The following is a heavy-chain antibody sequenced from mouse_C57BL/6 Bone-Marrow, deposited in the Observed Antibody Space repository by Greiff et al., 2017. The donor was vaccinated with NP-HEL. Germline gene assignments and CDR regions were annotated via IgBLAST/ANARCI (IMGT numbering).Heavy chain of an antibody. V-gene: IGHV1-82*01. Sequence: QVQLKQSGPELVKPGASVKISCKASGYAFSSSWMNWVQQRPGKGLEWIGRIYPGDGATYYNGKFKGKATLTADKSSSTAYMQLSSLTSEDSAVYFWASITTVAYWGQGTLVTVSA. CDR2: IYPGDGAT. CDR1: GYAFSSSW. CDR3: ASITTVAY. D-gene: IGHD1-1*01. J-gene: IGHJ3*01.